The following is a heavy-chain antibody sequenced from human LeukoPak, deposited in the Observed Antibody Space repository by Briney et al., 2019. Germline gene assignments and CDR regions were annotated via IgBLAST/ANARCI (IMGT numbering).Heavy chain of an antibody. V-gene: IGHV3-30*02. CDR1: GFAFSKYD. CDR3: AKESEEEQLLGEAMFDH. CDR2: IRHDGSFK. J-gene: IGHJ2*01. Sequence: PGGSLRLSCVASGFAFSKYDMHWVRQAPGKGLEWLTFIRHDGSFKEYADSVKGRFTISRDNSKNALYLQMNSLTSEDTALYSCAKESEEEQLLGEAMFDHRGRGTLLTVSS. D-gene: IGHD1-26*01.